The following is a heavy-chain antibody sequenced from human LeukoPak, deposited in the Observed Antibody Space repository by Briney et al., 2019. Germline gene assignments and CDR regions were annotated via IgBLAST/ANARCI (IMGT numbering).Heavy chain of an antibody. CDR3: ARGSTYYDSSGQVPFDY. CDR2: ISSSSSTI. CDR1: GFTLTSGA. V-gene: IGHV3-48*01. J-gene: IGHJ4*02. Sequence: GSLRLSCVASGFTLTSGAMNWVRQAPGKGLEWVSYISSSSSTIYYADSVKGRFTISRDNAKNSLYLQMNSLRAEDTAVYYCARGSTYYDSSGQVPFDYWGQGTLVTVSS. D-gene: IGHD3-22*01.